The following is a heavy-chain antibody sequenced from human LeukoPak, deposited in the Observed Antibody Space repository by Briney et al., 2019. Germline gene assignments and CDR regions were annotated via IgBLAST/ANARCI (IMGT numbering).Heavy chain of an antibody. CDR1: GFTFSSYW. CDR2: FNSDGIST. D-gene: IGHD3-10*01. Sequence: GGSLRLSCAASGFTFSSYWMHWVRQAPGKGLVWVSRFNSDGISTSYADSVKGRFTISRDNAKNTLYLQMNSLRAEDTAMYYCARDYGRSRDYGMDVWGQGTTVTVSS. J-gene: IGHJ6*02. CDR3: ARDYGRSRDYGMDV. V-gene: IGHV3-74*01.